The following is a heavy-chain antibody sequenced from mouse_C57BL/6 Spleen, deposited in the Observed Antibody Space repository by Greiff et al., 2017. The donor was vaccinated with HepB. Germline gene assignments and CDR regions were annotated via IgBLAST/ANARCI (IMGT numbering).Heavy chain of an antibody. J-gene: IGHJ3*01. D-gene: IGHD2-4*01. V-gene: IGHV1-55*01. CDR1: GYTFTSYW. CDR2: IYPGSGST. CDR3: ARSSGYDYDRAWFAY. Sequence: QVQLQQPGAELVKPGASVKMSCKASGYTFTSYWITWVKQRPGQGLEWIGDIYPGSGSTNYNEKFKSKATLTVDTSSSTAYMQLSSLTSEDSAVYYCARSSGYDYDRAWFAYWGQGTLVTVSA.